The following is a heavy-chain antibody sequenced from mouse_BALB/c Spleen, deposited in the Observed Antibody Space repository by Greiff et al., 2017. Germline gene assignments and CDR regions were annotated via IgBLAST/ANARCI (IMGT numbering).Heavy chain of an antibody. CDR3: ARFLRAMDY. Sequence: EVQLQQSGPGLVKPSQSLSLTCTVTGYSITSDYAWNWIRQFPGNKLEWMGYISYSGSTSYNPSLKSRISITRDTSKNQFFLQLNSVTTEDTATYYCARFLRAMDYWGQGTSVTVSS. V-gene: IGHV3-2*02. J-gene: IGHJ4*01. CDR1: GYSITSDYA. CDR2: ISYSGST.